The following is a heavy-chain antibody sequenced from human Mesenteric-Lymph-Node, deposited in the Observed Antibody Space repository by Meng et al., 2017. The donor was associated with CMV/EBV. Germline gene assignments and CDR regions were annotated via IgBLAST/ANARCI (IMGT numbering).Heavy chain of an antibody. CDR3: ARVGNEGYYYYSYGMDV. J-gene: IGHJ6*02. CDR2: IKQDGGEK. V-gene: IGHV3-7*01. D-gene: IGHD1-1*01. CDR1: GFTFSTYW. Sequence: GGSLRPSCAASGFTFSTYWMTWVRQAPGKGLEWVANIKQDGGEKYYADSVKGRFTISRDNAKSSLYLQMNSLRVEDTAVYSCARVGNEGYYYYSYGMDVWGQGTTVTVSS.